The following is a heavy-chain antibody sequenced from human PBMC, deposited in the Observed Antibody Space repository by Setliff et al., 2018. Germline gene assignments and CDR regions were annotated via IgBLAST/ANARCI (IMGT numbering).Heavy chain of an antibody. J-gene: IGHJ4*02. V-gene: IGHV3-74*01. CDR2: INNDGSST. CDR3: ARDPYYYDSSGYLTFDY. Sequence: GGSLRLSCEASGFSFNNYWMYWVRQVPGKGLVWVSRINNDGSSTTYEDSVKGRFTISRDNAKNTLYLQMNSLRAEDTAVYYCARDPYYYDSSGYLTFDYWGQGTLVTVSS. D-gene: IGHD3-22*01. CDR1: GFSFNNYW.